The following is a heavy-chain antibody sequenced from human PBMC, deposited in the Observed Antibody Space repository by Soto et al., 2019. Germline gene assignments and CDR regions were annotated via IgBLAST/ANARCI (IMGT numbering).Heavy chain of an antibody. J-gene: IGHJ4*02. D-gene: IGHD3-3*01. V-gene: IGHV1-18*01. CDR3: ARFGVYDSHLFALLDY. CDR2: ISAYNGNT. CDR1: GYTFTSYG. Sequence: ASVKVSCKASGYTFTSYGISWVRQAPGQGLEWMGWISAYNGNTNYAQKLQGRVTMTTDTSTSTAYMELRSLRSDDTAVYYCARFGVYDSHLFALLDYWGQGTMGTVSS.